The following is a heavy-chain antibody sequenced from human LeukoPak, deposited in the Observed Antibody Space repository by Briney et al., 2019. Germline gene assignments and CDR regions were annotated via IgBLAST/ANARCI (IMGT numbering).Heavy chain of an antibody. Sequence: SVKVSCKACGFIFTSSAVQWVRQARGQRLEGIGWIVVGSGNTNYAQKFQERDNITRDMSTSTEYMELRSLRCVGLAVYYWAAVCSSSWCDLWGQGTLVSVS. CDR1: GFIFTSSA. J-gene: IGHJ5*01. CDR2: IVVGSGNT. CDR3: AAVCSSSWCDL. D-gene: IGHD6-13*01. V-gene: IGHV1-58*01.